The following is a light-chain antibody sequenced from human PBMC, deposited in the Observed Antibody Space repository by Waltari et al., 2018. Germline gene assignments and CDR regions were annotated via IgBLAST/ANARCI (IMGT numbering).Light chain of an antibody. CDR2: DVN. CDR3: NSYTTSSTRV. CDR1: SSDVGGYDY. J-gene: IGLJ3*02. V-gene: IGLV2-14*03. Sequence: QSALTQPASVSGSPGQSITISCTGTSSDVGGYDYVSWYQQHPGKAPKLMIYDVNNRPSGVSSRFSDSRSSNTASRTISGLQAEDEADYYCNSYTTSSTRVFGGGTKLTVL.